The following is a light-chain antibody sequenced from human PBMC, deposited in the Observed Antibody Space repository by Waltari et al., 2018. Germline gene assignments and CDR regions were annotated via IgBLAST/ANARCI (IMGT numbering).Light chain of an antibody. CDR2: KAS. J-gene: IGKJ2*01. Sequence: DIQMTPSPTPLSAAVGDRVPITFRASKSLSSWLAWYQQKPGKAPKLLIYKASSLESGAPSMFSGRGSATEFTLTISSLQPDDFATYYCQQYNSYSYTFGQGTKLEIK. V-gene: IGKV1-5*03. CDR3: QQYNSYSYT. CDR1: KSLSSW.